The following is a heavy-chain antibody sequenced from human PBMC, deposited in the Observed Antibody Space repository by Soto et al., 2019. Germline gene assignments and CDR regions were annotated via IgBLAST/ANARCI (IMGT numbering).Heavy chain of an antibody. CDR1: GGTFNNYP. Sequence: ASVKVSCKASGGTFNNYPITWVRQAPGEGLEWMGGSIPIFGTANYAQKFQGRVTISVDESTSTAYMELSSLRSEDTAVYYCARGRGYSGDDHYYYFDMDVWGQGTTVTAP. V-gene: IGHV1-69*13. CDR2: SIPIFGTA. D-gene: IGHD5-12*01. CDR3: ARGRGYSGDDHYYYFDMDV. J-gene: IGHJ6*02.